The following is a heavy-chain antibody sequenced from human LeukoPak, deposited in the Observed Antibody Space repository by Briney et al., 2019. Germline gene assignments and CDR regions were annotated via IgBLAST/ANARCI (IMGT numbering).Heavy chain of an antibody. CDR2: IYYSGST. CDR1: GGSISSSSYS. CDR3: ASCGGDCKYYYYGMDV. J-gene: IGHJ6*02. D-gene: IGHD2-21*02. V-gene: IGHV4-39*01. Sequence: SETLSLTCTVSGGSISSSSYSWGWIRQPPGKGLEWIGSIYYSGSTYYNPSLKSRVTISVDTSKNQFSLKLSSVTAADTAVYYCASCGGDCKYYYYGMDVWGQGTTVTVSS.